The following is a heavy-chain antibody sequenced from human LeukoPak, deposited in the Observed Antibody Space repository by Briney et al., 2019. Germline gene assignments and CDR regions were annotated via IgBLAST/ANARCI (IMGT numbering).Heavy chain of an antibody. J-gene: IGHJ4*02. CDR1: GYSFTSYS. D-gene: IGHD2/OR15-2a*01. Sequence: GESLKISCKGSGYSFTSYSIGWVRQMPGKGLEWMGIIYPGDSDTRYSPSFHGQVTISADKSISTAYLQWSSLKASDTAMYYCVRHVDFYGPIDNWGQGTLATVSS. CDR3: VRHVDFYGPIDN. V-gene: IGHV5-51*01. CDR2: IYPGDSDT.